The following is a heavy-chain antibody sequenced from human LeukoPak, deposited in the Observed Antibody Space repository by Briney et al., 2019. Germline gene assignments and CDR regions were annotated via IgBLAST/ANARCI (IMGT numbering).Heavy chain of an antibody. Sequence: SETLSLTCAVYGGSFSGYYWSWIRQPPGKGLEWIGEIDHSGSTNYNPSLKSRVTISVDTSKNQFSLKLSSVTAADTAVYYCASALKPYYDFWSGYFYYYYYMDVWGKGTTVTVSS. CDR1: GGSFSGYY. CDR3: ASALKPYYDFWSGYFYYYYYMDV. J-gene: IGHJ6*03. D-gene: IGHD3-3*01. V-gene: IGHV4-34*01. CDR2: IDHSGST.